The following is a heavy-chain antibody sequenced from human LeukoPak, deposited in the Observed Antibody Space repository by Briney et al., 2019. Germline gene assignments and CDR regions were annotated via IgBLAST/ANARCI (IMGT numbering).Heavy chain of an antibody. D-gene: IGHD3-3*01. CDR1: GFTFSSYG. Sequence: GGSLRLSCAASGFTFSSYGMHWVRQAPGKGLEWVAVIWYDGSNKYYADSVKGRFTISRDNSKNTLYLQMNSLRAEDTAVYYCAREVYDFWSGYYTGYYYYGIDVWGQGTTVTVSS. J-gene: IGHJ6*02. V-gene: IGHV3-33*01. CDR2: IWYDGSNK. CDR3: AREVYDFWSGYYTGYYYYGIDV.